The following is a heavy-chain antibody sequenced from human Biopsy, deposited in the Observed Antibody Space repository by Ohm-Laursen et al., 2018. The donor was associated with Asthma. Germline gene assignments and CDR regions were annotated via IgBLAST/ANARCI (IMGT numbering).Heavy chain of an antibody. CDR1: GFTFGNFW. D-gene: IGHD3-22*01. CDR2: INGDGSQK. V-gene: IGHV3-7*03. CDR3: AKGYYYDSSGFDY. J-gene: IGHJ4*02. Sequence: SLRLSCAASGFTFGNFWMSWGRQTPGKGLEWVATINGDGSQKSYVDSVTGRFTISRDNSKNTLYPQMNSLRAEDTAVYYCAKGYYYDSSGFDYWGQGTLVTVSS.